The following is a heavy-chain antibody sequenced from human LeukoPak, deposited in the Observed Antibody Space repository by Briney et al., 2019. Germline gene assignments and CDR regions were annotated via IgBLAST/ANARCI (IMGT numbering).Heavy chain of an antibody. CDR2: ISSSGRTI. CDR1: GFSFSAYE. Sequence: GGSLRLSCAASGFSFSAYEFNWVRQAAGRGLECISYISSSGRTIDYTDSVKGRFTISRDNAKNSLYLQMNSLRAEDTAVYYCARDLMGIAYRGAFYYWGQGTLVTVSS. J-gene: IGHJ4*02. V-gene: IGHV3-48*03. CDR3: ARDLMGIAYRGAFYY. D-gene: IGHD6-13*01.